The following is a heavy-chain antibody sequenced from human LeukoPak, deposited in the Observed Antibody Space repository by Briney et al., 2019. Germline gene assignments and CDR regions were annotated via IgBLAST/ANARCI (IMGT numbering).Heavy chain of an antibody. CDR2: ISSSGSII. V-gene: IGHV3-48*03. Sequence: GGSLRLSCAASGFTFSSYEMNWVRQAPGKGLEWVSYISSSGSIIYYADSVKGRFTISRDNAKNSLYLQMNSLRAEDTAVYYCARDHGIAAGFDPWGQGTLVTVSS. D-gene: IGHD6-13*01. J-gene: IGHJ5*02. CDR3: ARDHGIAAGFDP. CDR1: GFTFSSYE.